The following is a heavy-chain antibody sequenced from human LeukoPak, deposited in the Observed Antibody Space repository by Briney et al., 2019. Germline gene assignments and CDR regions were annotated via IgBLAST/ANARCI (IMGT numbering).Heavy chain of an antibody. CDR2: ISYDGINK. D-gene: IGHD2-21*02. CDR3: ARGFQCHGDCYFDAIDI. V-gene: IGHV3-30*04. Sequence: GGSLRLSCAVSGFSLSSKVVHWVRQVPGKGLEWLAVISYDGINKYYADSVKGRFTIARDNSKNSLYLQMNSLRADDTAVYYCARGFQCHGDCYFDAIDIWGQGTLVIVSS. CDR1: GFSLSSKV. J-gene: IGHJ3*02.